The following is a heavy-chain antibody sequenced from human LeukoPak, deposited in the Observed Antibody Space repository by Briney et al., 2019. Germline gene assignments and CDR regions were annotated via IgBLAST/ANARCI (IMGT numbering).Heavy chain of an antibody. CDR1: GFTFSSYG. CDR3: AKGYSRTTASYFDY. V-gene: IGHV3-23*01. CDR2: IGGSGASA. Sequence: GGSLRLSCAASGFTFSSYGMHWVRQAPGKGLEWVSPIGGSGASAHYADSMKGRFTTSRDNSKNTLYLQMNSLTAEDTAVYHCAKGYSRTTASYFDYWGQGILVTVSS. J-gene: IGHJ4*02. D-gene: IGHD3-10*01.